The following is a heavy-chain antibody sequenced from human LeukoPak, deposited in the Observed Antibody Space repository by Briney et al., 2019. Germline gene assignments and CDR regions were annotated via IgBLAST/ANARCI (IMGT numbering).Heavy chain of an antibody. Sequence: SETLSLTCTVSGGSISSYYWSWIRQPPGKGLEWIGSIYYSGSTYYNPSLKSRVTISVDTSKNQFSLKLSSVTAADTAVYYCARQDCSSTSCYAFADAFDIWGQGTMVTVSS. CDR2: IYYSGST. D-gene: IGHD2-2*01. V-gene: IGHV4-59*05. CDR1: GGSISSYY. J-gene: IGHJ3*02. CDR3: ARQDCSSTSCYAFADAFDI.